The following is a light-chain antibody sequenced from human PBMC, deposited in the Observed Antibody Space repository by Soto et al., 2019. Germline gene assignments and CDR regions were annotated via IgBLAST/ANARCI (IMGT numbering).Light chain of an antibody. CDR2: DAS. V-gene: IGKV3-11*01. CDR3: QQRSNWPLN. Sequence: EIVLTPSPATLSFSPVEIATLSCMASQSVSSYLAWYQQKPGQAPRLLIYDASNRATGIPARFSGSGSGTDFTLTISSLEPEDFAVYYCQQRSNWPLNCGGGNKGDIK. CDR1: QSVSSY. J-gene: IGKJ4*01.